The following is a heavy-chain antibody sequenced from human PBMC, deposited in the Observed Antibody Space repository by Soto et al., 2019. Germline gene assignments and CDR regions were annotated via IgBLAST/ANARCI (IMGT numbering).Heavy chain of an antibody. CDR3: ARDVFEYSSSSMDYFDY. D-gene: IGHD6-6*01. CDR1: GGTFSSYA. Sequence: GASVKVSCKASGGTFSSYAISWVRQAPGQGLEWMGGIIPIFGTANYAQKFQGRVTITADESTSTAYMELSSLRSEDTAVYYCARDVFEYSSSSMDYFDYWGQGTLVTVSS. CDR2: IIPIFGTA. V-gene: IGHV1-69*13. J-gene: IGHJ4*02.